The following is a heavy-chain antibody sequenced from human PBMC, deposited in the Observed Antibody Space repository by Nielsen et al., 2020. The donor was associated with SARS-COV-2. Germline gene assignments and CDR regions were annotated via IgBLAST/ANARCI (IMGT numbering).Heavy chain of an antibody. D-gene: IGHD4-17*01. CDR1: GFSFSNYA. CDR2: ISGIGYTT. J-gene: IGHJ4*02. V-gene: IGHV3-23*01. CDR3: AKDKPQVTTGYFDY. Sequence: GGSLRLSCAASGFSFSNYAMSWVRQAPGKGLEWVSAISGIGYTTYYADSVKGRFTISRDNSKNTLYLQMNSLRAEDTAVYYCAKDKPQVTTGYFDYWGQGTLVTVSS.